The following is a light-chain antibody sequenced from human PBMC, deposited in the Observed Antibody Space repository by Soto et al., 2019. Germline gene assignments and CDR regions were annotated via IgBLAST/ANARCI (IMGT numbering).Light chain of an antibody. CDR3: QQSFSTPIT. V-gene: IGKV1-39*01. CDR2: AAS. J-gene: IGKJ5*01. CDR1: QSISSY. Sequence: DIQMTQSPSSLSASVGDRVTITCRAGQSISSYLSWYQQKPGEAPKLLIYAASSLQSGVPSRFSGSGSGTDFTLTVSSLQAEDFATYYCQQSFSTPITFGQGTRLEIK.